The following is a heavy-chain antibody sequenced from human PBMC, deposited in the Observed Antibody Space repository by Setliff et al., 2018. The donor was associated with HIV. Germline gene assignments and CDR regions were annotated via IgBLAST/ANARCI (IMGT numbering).Heavy chain of an antibody. D-gene: IGHD4-17*01. CDR1: GGSISGHY. V-gene: IGHV4-4*07. Sequence: SETLSLTCTVSGGSISGHYWSWIRQPAGKGLEWIGRIYPSGSTSYNPSLQSRVVMSVDTSKNQFSLRLISVTAADTAVYFCARVSKGDYGGNFDSWGQGTLVTVSS. CDR2: IYPSGST. J-gene: IGHJ4*02. CDR3: ARVSKGDYGGNFDS.